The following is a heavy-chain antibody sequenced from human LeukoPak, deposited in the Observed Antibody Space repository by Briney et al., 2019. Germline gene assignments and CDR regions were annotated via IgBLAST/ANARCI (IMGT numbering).Heavy chain of an antibody. Sequence: GGSLRLSCAASGFTFSSYSMNWVRQAPGKGLGWVSSISSSSSYIYYADSVKGRFTISRDNAKNSLYLQMNSLRAEDTAAYYCARDQDVAVAGTDFDYWGQGTLVTVSS. J-gene: IGHJ4*02. CDR2: ISSSSSYI. CDR3: ARDQDVAVAGTDFDY. D-gene: IGHD6-19*01. CDR1: GFTFSSYS. V-gene: IGHV3-21*01.